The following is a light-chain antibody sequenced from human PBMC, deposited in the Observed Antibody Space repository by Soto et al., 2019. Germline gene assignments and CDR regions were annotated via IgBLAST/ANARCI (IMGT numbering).Light chain of an antibody. Sequence: EVVLTQSPVTLSLSPGERATLSCRASQSFRGLLAWYQQKPGQAPRLLIYDAYNRATGIPPRFSGSGSETDFTLTISSLEPEDFAVYYCQQRSNWPPITFGQGTRLEIK. J-gene: IGKJ5*01. V-gene: IGKV3-11*01. CDR3: QQRSNWPPIT. CDR2: DAY. CDR1: QSFRGL.